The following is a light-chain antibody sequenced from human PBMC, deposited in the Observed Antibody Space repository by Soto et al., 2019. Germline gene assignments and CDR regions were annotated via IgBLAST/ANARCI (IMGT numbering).Light chain of an antibody. CDR3: QQYGSSPPA. CDR1: QTVSAGF. J-gene: IGKJ1*01. V-gene: IGKV3-20*01. Sequence: EIVLTQSPGTLSLSPGERATLSCRASQTVSAGFLAWYQQKPGQAPRLLIYGASSGATGIPDRFSGSGSGIDFTLSISRLEPEDFAVYYCQQYGSSPPAFGQGTKVEIK. CDR2: GAS.